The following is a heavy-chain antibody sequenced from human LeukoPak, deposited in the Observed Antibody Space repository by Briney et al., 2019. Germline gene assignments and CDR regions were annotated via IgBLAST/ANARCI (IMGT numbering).Heavy chain of an antibody. D-gene: IGHD3-16*02. J-gene: IGHJ4*02. Sequence: GGSLRLSCAASGFAVSSSFMFWVRQAPGKGLEWVSAIYSDGSTYYADSVKGRFIISRDNSKNTLYLQMDSLRAEDTAVYYCARDRVGGYVWGSYHNYWGQGTLVTVSS. V-gene: IGHV3-66*01. CDR1: GFAVSSSF. CDR2: IYSDGST. CDR3: ARDRVGGYVWGSYHNY.